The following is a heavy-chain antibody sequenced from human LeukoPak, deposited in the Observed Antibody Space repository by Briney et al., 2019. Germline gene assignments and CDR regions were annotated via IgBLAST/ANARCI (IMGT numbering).Heavy chain of an antibody. Sequence: ASVKVSCKVSGYTLTELSMHWVRQAPGKGLEWMGGFDPEDGETIYAQKFQGRVTITADKSTNTAHMELSRLESGDTAVYYCTREGVYAPDGSGYHRDAFDIWGQGTVVIVSS. J-gene: IGHJ3*02. CDR3: TREGVYAPDGSGYHRDAFDI. V-gene: IGHV1-24*01. D-gene: IGHD3-22*01. CDR2: FDPEDGET. CDR1: GYTLTELS.